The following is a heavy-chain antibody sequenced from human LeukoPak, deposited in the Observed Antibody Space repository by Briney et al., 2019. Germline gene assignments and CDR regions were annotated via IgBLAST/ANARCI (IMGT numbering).Heavy chain of an antibody. CDR3: ASLDDYIWGSFTAA. J-gene: IGHJ4*02. CDR1: GVSVSFGTYY. D-gene: IGHD3-16*01. CDR2: IYYTGTT. V-gene: IGHV4-61*01. Sequence: SETLSLTCTVSGVSVSFGTYYWSWIRRPPGKGLEWVGYIYYTGTTNYNPSLKSRVSISVGTSKNQFSLKLSSVTDADTAVYYCASLDDYIWGSFTAAWGQGTLVTVSS.